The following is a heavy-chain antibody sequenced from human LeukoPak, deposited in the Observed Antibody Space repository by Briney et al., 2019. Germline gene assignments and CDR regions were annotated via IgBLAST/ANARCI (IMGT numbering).Heavy chain of an antibody. J-gene: IGHJ6*02. CDR2: IAYDGSNK. CDR3: AKGDYGDYGDYYYGMDV. D-gene: IGHD4-17*01. CDR1: GFTFSSYG. V-gene: IGHV3-30*18. Sequence: GRSLRLSCAASGFTFSSYGMHCVRQAPGKGLEWVAVIAYDGSNKYYADSVKGRFTISRDNSKNTLYLQMNSLRAEDTAVYYCAKGDYGDYGDYYYGMDVWGQGTTVTVSS.